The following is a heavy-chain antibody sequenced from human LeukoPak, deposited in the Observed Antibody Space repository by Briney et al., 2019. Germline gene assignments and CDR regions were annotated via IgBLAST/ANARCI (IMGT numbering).Heavy chain of an antibody. V-gene: IGHV4-39*07. J-gene: IGHJ4*02. D-gene: IGHD6-19*01. CDR3: ARASQWLEHFDY. CDR1: GGSISSSSYY. CDR2: IYYSGST. Sequence: SETLSLTCTVSGGSISSSSYYWGWIRQPPGKGLEWIGSIYYSGSTYYNPSLKSRVTISVDTSKNQFSLKLSSVTAADTAVYYCARASQWLEHFDYWGQGTLVTVSS.